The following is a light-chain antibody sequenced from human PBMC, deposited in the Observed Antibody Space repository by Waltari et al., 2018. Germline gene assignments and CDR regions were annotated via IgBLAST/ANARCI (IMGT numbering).Light chain of an antibody. V-gene: IGLV5-45*03. J-gene: IGLJ2*01. CDR2: FRSDLDK. CDR3: MIWHSSASV. Sequence: QAVLTQPSSLSASPGSSARLTCTLHSGINVAARKLYWYQQKPGRPPQYLLGFRSDLDKQQALGLPSRFSGSKDSSANAGILLLSGLQSEDEADYYCMIWHSSASVFGGGTTLTVL. CDR1: SGINVAARK.